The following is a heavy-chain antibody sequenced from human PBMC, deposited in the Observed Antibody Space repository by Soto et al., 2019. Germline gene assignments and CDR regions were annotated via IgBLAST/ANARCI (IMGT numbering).Heavy chain of an antibody. V-gene: IGHV4-30-2*06. D-gene: IGHD3-10*01. J-gene: IGHJ5*02. CDR2: IYHSGST. CDR3: ARGKDYYGSGSCWFDP. Sequence: SETLSLTCTVSGGSISSYSWSWIRQSPGKGLEWIGYIYHSGSTYYNPSLKSRVTISVDRSKNQFSLNLNPVTAADTAVYYCARGKDYYGSGSCWFDPWGQGTLVTVSS. CDR1: GGSISSYS.